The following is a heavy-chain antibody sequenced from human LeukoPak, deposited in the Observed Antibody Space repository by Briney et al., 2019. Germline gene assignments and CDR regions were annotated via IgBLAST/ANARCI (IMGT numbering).Heavy chain of an antibody. CDR3: ARVGNSSSWPLEH. CDR1: GGTFSSYA. V-gene: IGHV1-69*04. CDR2: IIPILGIA. D-gene: IGHD6-13*01. J-gene: IGHJ1*01. Sequence: ASVKVSCKASGGTFSSYAISWVRQAPGQGLEWMGRIIPILGIANYAQKFQGRVTITADKSTSTAYMELSSLRSEDTAVYYCARVGNSSSWPLEHWGQAPWSPSPQ.